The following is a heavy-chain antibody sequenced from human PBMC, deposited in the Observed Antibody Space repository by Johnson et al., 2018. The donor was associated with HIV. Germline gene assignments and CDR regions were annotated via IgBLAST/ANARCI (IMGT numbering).Heavy chain of an antibody. J-gene: IGHJ3*02. D-gene: IGHD7-27*01. CDR2: IKQDGSEK. Sequence: VQLVESGGGLVQPGGSLRLSCAASGFTFSSYWMSWVRQAPGKGLEWVANIKQDGSEKYYVDSVKCRFTISRDHAKNSLYLQMNSLRAEDTAGYYCARDPSTHYSRLTGDFGAFDIWGQGTLVFVSS. V-gene: IGHV3-7*01. CDR1: GFTFSSYW. CDR3: ARDPSTHYSRLTGDFGAFDI.